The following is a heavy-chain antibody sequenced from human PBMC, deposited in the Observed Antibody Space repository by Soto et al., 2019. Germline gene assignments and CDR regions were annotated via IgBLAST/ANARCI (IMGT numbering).Heavy chain of an antibody. D-gene: IGHD4-17*01. V-gene: IGHV1-18*01. Sequence: ASVKVSCKASGYTFTSYGISWVRQAPGQGLEWMGWISAYNGNTNYAQKLRGRVTMTTDTSTSTAYMELRSLISDDTAVYYCARGHLAPDDGGPNLLDPWGQGTLVTVSS. CDR2: ISAYNGNT. CDR3: ARGHLAPDDGGPNLLDP. CDR1: GYTFTSYG. J-gene: IGHJ5*02.